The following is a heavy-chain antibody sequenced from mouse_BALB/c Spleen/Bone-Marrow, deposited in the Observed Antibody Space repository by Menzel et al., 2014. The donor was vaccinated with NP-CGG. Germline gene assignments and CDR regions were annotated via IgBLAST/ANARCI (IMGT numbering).Heavy chain of an antibody. D-gene: IGHD3-3*01. V-gene: IGHV5-6*01. CDR2: ISSGDRYT. Sequence: VQLKESGGDLVKPGGSLKLSCAVSGFTFSSYGMSWVRQTPDKRLEWVATISSGDRYTYYPDSVKGRFTISRDNAKNTLYLLMSSLKSEDTAMYYCARHRADYYAMDYWGQGTSVTVSS. CDR1: GFTFSSYG. J-gene: IGHJ4*01. CDR3: ARHRADYYAMDY.